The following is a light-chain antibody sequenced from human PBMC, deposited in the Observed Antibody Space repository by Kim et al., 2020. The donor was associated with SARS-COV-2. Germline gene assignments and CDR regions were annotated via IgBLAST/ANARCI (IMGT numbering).Light chain of an antibody. J-gene: IGLJ3*02. CDR3: QTWGAGIQGV. V-gene: IGLV4-69*01. Sequence: VKLTCTLSSGHSSYAIAWHQQQPEKGPRYLMKLNSDGSHTKGDGIPDRFSGSSSGAERYLTISSLQSEDEADYYCQTWGAGIQGVFGGGTQLTVL. CDR2: LNSDGSH. CDR1: SGHSSYA.